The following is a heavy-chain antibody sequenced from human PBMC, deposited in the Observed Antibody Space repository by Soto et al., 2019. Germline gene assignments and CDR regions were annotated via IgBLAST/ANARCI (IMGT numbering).Heavy chain of an antibody. CDR3: ATARHCSNDACPAAE. J-gene: IGHJ4*02. CDR2: IYYSGST. D-gene: IGHD2-8*01. Sequence: PSETLSLTCTVSGGSISSYYWSWIRQPPGKGLEWIGYIYYSGSTNYNPSLKSRVTISVDTSKNQFSLKLSSVTAADTALYYCATARHCSNDACPAAEWGQGTLVTVSS. CDR1: GGSISSYY. V-gene: IGHV4-59*01.